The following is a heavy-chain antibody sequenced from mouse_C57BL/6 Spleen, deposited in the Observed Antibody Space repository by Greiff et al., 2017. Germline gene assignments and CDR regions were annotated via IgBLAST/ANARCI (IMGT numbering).Heavy chain of an antibody. CDR2: IYPGDGDT. V-gene: IGHV1-80*01. CDR1: GYAFSSYW. D-gene: IGHD1-1*01. J-gene: IGHJ4*01. CDR3: AHYYGSSGYAMDY. Sequence: VQLQESGAELVKPGASVKISCKASGYAFSSYWMNWVKQGPGKGLEWIGQIYPGDGDTNYNGKFKGKATLTADKSSSTAYMQLSSLTSEDSAVYFCAHYYGSSGYAMDYWGQGTSVTVSS.